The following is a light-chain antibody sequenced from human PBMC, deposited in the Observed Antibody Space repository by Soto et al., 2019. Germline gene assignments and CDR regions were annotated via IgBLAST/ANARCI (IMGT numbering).Light chain of an antibody. CDR3: QQYGSSQYT. CDR1: QSVSSN. Sequence: EIVMTQSPATLSVSPGERATLSCRASQSVSSNLAWYQQKPGQAPRLLLYDASNRATGIPARFSGSGSGTDFTLTISRLEPEDFAIYYCQQYGSSQYTFGQGTKVDIK. CDR2: DAS. J-gene: IGKJ2*01. V-gene: IGKV3D-15*01.